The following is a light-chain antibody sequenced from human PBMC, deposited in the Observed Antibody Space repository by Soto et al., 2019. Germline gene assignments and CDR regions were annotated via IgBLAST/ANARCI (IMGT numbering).Light chain of an antibody. CDR2: GAS. CDR3: QQYGGSRT. Sequence: EIVLTQSPGTLSLSPGERATLSCRASQSVGSSYLAWYHQKPGQAPRLLIYGASSRATGIPDRFSGSGSGTDFTLTISRLEPEDFAVYYCQQYGGSRTFGQGTKVEIK. V-gene: IGKV3-20*01. CDR1: QSVGSSY. J-gene: IGKJ1*01.